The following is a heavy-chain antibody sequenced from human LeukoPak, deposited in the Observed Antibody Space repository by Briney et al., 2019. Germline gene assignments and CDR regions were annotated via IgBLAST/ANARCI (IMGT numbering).Heavy chain of an antibody. J-gene: IGHJ4*02. Sequence: GGSLRLSCAASGFTISSYAMSWVRQAPGKGLEWVSAISGSGGSTYYADSVKGRFTISRDNSKNTLYLQMNSLRAEDTAVYYCARGADYYDSSGGVFDYWGQGTLVTVSS. D-gene: IGHD3-22*01. CDR1: GFTISSYA. CDR3: ARGADYYDSSGGVFDY. V-gene: IGHV3-23*01. CDR2: ISGSGGST.